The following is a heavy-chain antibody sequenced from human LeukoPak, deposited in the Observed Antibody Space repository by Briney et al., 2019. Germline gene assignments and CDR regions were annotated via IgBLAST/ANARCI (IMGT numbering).Heavy chain of an antibody. J-gene: IGHJ4*02. CDR1: GYSFTSYW. D-gene: IGHD6-19*01. CDR3: ASSLEPGIAVAGTYYFDY. Sequence: GESLKISCKGSGYSFTSYWISWVRQMPGKVLEWMGRIDPSDTYTNYSPSFQGHVTISADKSISTAYLQWSGLKASDTAMYYCASSLEPGIAVAGTYYFDYWGQGTLVTVSS. CDR2: IDPSDTYT. V-gene: IGHV5-10-1*01.